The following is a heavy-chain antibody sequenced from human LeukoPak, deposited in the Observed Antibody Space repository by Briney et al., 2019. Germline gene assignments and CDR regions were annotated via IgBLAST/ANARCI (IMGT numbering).Heavy chain of an antibody. V-gene: IGHV3-48*03. Sequence: QAGGSLRLSCAASGFTFSSYEMNWVRRAPGKGLEWVSYISSSGSTIYYADSVKGRFTISRDNAKNSLYLQMNSLRAEDTAVYYCALGTSRSLVPAAAFDIWGQGTMVTVSS. CDR3: ALGTSRSLVPAAAFDI. J-gene: IGHJ3*02. CDR2: ISSSGSTI. D-gene: IGHD2-2*01. CDR1: GFTFSSYE.